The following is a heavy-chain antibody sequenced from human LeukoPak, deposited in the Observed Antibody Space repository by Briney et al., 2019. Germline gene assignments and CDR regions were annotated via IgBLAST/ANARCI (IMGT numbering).Heavy chain of an antibody. CDR1: GFTFSNAW. J-gene: IGHJ4*02. V-gene: IGHV3-15*01. CDR2: IKSKTDGGTT. CDR3: TTGESGSGQIAYGDYGAYFDY. Sequence: GGSLRLSCAASGFTFSNAWMSWVRQAPGKGLEGVGRIKSKTDGGTTDYAAPVKGRFTISRDDSKNTLYLQMNSLKTEDIAVYYCTTGESGSGQIAYGDYGAYFDYWGQGTLVTVSS. D-gene: IGHD4-17*01.